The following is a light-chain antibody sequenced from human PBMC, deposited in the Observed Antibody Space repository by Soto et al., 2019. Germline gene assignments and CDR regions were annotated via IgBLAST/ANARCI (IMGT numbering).Light chain of an antibody. CDR2: EVS. V-gene: IGLV2-14*01. CDR3: SSYRSGGTFV. Sequence: QSALTQPASVSGSPGQSITISCTGTSSDVGGYKYVSWYQQHPDKAPKLIIFEVSNRPSGISSRFSGSKSGNTASLTISGLQAEDEADYYCSSYRSGGTFVFGSGTQLTVL. CDR1: SSDVGGYKY. J-gene: IGLJ7*01.